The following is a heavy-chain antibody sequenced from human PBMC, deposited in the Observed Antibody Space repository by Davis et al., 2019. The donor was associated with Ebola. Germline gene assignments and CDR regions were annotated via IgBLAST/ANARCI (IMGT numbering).Heavy chain of an antibody. D-gene: IGHD1-14*01. J-gene: IGHJ6*02. V-gene: IGHV3-9*01. CDR1: GFTFDDYA. CDR2: ISWNSGSI. Sequence: PGGSLRLSCAASGFTFDDYAMHWVRQAPGKGLEWVSGISWNSGSIGYADSVKGRFTISRDNAKNSLYLQMNSLRAEDTALYYCAKATTRKNYSMDVWGQGTTVTVSS. CDR3: AKATTRKNYSMDV.